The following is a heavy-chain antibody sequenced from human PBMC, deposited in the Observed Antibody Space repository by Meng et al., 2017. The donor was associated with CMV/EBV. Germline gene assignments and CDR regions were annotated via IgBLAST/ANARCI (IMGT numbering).Heavy chain of an antibody. CDR3: AREGEGRYCSSTSCYFHY. J-gene: IGHJ4*02. Sequence: LSLTCAASGFTVSSTYMSRVRQAPGKGLEWVSVIYSGGSTYYADSVKGRFTISRDNSKTTLYLQMNSLRAEDTAVYYCAREGEGRYCSSTSCYFHYWGQGALVTVSS. CDR1: GFTVSSTY. CDR2: IYSGGST. V-gene: IGHV3-66*02. D-gene: IGHD2-2*01.